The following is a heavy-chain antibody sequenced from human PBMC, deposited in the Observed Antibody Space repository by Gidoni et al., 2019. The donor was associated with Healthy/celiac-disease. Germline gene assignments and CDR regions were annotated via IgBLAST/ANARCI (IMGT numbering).Heavy chain of an antibody. D-gene: IGHD1-7*01. CDR1: GFAFSSYS. CDR2: ISSRSSTI. J-gene: IGHJ4*02. CDR3: AKVSGTRFPYFDY. V-gene: IGHV3-48*02. Sequence: EVQLVEAGGGLGQPGGSLRPACAASGFAFSSYSMNWVRRAPGKGLEWVSYISSRSSTIYYADSVKGRFTISRDNAKNSLYLQMNSLRDEDTAVYYCAKVSGTRFPYFDYWGQGTLVTVSS.